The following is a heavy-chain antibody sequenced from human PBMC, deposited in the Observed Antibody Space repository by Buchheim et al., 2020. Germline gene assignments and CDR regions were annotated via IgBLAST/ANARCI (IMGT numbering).Heavy chain of an antibody. J-gene: IGHJ6*02. CDR2: ISGSGGST. V-gene: IGHV3-23*01. D-gene: IGHD2-2*01. Sequence: EVQLLESGGGLVQPGGSLRLSCAASGFTFSSYAMSWVRQAPGKGLEWVSAISGSGGSTYYADSVKGRFTISRDNAKNSLYLQMNSLRDEDTAVYYCARVGCSSTSCYWDYYYYGMDVWGQGTT. CDR1: GFTFSSYA. CDR3: ARVGCSSTSCYWDYYYYGMDV.